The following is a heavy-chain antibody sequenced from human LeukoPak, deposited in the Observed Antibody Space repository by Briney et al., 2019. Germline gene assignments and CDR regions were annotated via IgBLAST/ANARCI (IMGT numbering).Heavy chain of an antibody. CDR3: ARVGSGSYGRVY. D-gene: IGHD1-26*01. Sequence: SVKVSCKASGYTFTSYGISWVRQAPGQGLEWMGGIIPIFGTANYAQKFQGRVTITADESTSTAYMELSSLRSEDTAVYYCARVGSGSYGRVYWGQGTLVTVSS. CDR2: IIPIFGTA. J-gene: IGHJ4*02. V-gene: IGHV1-69*13. CDR1: GYTFTSYG.